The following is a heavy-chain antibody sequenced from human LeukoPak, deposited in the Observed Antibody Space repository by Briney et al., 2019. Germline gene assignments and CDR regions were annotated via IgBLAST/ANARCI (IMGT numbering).Heavy chain of an antibody. CDR2: IYYSGST. Sequence: PSETLSLTCTVSGGSISSSSYYWGWIRQPPGKGLEWIGSIYYSGSTYYNPSLKSRVTIFADTSKNQFSLKLTSVTAADTAIYHCARVTLPVGNFWGQGILVTVSS. J-gene: IGHJ4*02. V-gene: IGHV4-39*01. D-gene: IGHD6-13*01. CDR1: GGSISSSSYY. CDR3: ARVTLPVGNF.